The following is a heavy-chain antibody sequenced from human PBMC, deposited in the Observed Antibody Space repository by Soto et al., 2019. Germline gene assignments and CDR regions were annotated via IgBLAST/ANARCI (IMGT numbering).Heavy chain of an antibody. D-gene: IGHD2-15*01. CDR3: AKEGCSAGRCYPRQYYYYYYHMDV. CDR1: GFTFSSYG. V-gene: IGHV3-30*18. CDR2: ISYDGTNK. Sequence: GGSLRLSCAASGFTFSSYGMHWVRQAPGKGLEWVAVISYDGTNKYYADSVKGRFTISRDNSKNTLFLQMNSLRAEDTAVYFCAKEGCSAGRCYPRQYYYYYYHMDVWGKGTTVTVSS. J-gene: IGHJ6*03.